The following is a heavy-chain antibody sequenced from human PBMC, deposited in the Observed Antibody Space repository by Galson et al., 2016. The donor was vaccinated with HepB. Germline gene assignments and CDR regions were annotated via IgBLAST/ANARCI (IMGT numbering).Heavy chain of an antibody. V-gene: IGHV3-30*18. CDR3: AKATRSYYFGADY. CDR1: GFTFRDYG. CDR2: ISNDETNK. D-gene: IGHD2-21*01. J-gene: IGHJ4*02. Sequence: SLRLSCAASGFTFRDYGMHWVRLAPAKGLEWVAAISNDETNKHYADSVKGRFTISRDNSKNTLYLQMNSLSTDDTAVYYCAKATRSYYFGADYWGQGALVTVSS.